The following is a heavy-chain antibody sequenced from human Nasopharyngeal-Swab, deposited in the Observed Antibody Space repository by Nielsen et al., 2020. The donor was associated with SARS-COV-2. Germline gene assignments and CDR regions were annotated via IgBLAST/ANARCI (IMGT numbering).Heavy chain of an antibody. CDR1: GFTFRTYW. CDR3: ARGMGDY. CDR2: VNSDGSLI. V-gene: IGHV3-74*03. Sequence: LKISCAASGFTFRTYWMHWVRQVPGKGLVWVSRVNSDGSLITYADSVKGRFTISRDNARSTLYLQMNSVRAEDTAVYYCARGMGDYWGRGTLVTVSS. D-gene: IGHD1-26*01. J-gene: IGHJ4*02.